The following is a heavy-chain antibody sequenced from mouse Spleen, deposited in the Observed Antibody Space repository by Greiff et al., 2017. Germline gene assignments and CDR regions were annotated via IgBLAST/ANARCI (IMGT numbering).Heavy chain of an antibody. CDR1: GYTFTSYT. V-gene: IGHV1-4*01. Sequence: QVQLQQSGAELARPGASVKMSCKASGYTFTSYTMHWVKQRPGQGLEWIGYINPSSGYTNYNQKFKDKATLTADKSSSTAYMQLSSLTSEDSAVYYCARKPPRGNSLYYFDYWGQGTTLTVSS. J-gene: IGHJ2*01. CDR3: ARKPPRGNSLYYFDY. CDR2: INPSSGYT. D-gene: IGHD2-1*01.